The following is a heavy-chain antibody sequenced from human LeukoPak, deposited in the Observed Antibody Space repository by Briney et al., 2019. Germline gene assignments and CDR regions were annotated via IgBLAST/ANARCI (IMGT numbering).Heavy chain of an antibody. CDR3: ARLGDIVVVPAAGTSSFDY. D-gene: IGHD2-2*01. CDR1: GYTFTSYG. Sequence: ASVKVSCKASGYTFTSYGISWVRQAPGQGLEWMGWISAYNGNTNYAQKLQGRVTMTTDTSTSTAYMELRSLRSDDTAVYYCARLGDIVVVPAAGTSSFDYWGQGTLVTVSS. J-gene: IGHJ4*02. V-gene: IGHV1-18*01. CDR2: ISAYNGNT.